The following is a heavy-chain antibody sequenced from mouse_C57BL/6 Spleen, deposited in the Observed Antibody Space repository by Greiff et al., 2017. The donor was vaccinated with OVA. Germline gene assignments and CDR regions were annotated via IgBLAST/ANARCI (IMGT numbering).Heavy chain of an antibody. J-gene: IGHJ3*01. CDR3: AGAPDGYYWFAY. D-gene: IGHD2-3*01. V-gene: IGHV1-18*01. CDR1: GYTFTDYN. Sequence: EVQLQQSGPELVKPGASVKIPCKASGYTFTDYNMDWVKQSHGKSLEWIGDINPNNGGTIYNQKFKGKATLTVDKSSSTAYMELRSLTSEDTAAYYCAGAPDGYYWFAYWGQGTLVTVSA. CDR2: INPNNGGT.